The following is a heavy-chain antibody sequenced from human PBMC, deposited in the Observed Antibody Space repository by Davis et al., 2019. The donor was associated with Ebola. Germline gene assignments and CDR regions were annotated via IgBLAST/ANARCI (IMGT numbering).Heavy chain of an antibody. D-gene: IGHD5-18*01. Sequence: GESLEISCAASGFTFSDYSMNWVRQPPGKGLEWVSSISDWSAYTNYADSVKGRFTISRDNAKNSLYLQMNSLRAEDTAVYYCARDIVDAAICGMDVWGQGTTVTVSS. J-gene: IGHJ6*02. CDR2: ISDWSAYT. CDR1: GFTFSDYS. CDR3: ARDIVDAAICGMDV. V-gene: IGHV3-21*01.